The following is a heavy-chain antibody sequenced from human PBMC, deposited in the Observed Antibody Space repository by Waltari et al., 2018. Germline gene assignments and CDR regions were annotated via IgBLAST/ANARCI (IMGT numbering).Heavy chain of an antibody. J-gene: IGHJ6*02. V-gene: IGHV3-53*01. CDR2: IYSGGRT. D-gene: IGHD1-1*01. Sequence: EVQLVESGGGLIQPGGSLRLSCAASGFTVSSNYMSWVRQAPGKGLEWVSVIYSGGRTYYADSVKGRFTISRDNSKNTLYLQMNSLRAEDTAVYYCARGPERPYSPYYYGMDVWGQGTTVTVSS. CDR1: GFTVSSNY. CDR3: ARGPERPYSPYYYGMDV.